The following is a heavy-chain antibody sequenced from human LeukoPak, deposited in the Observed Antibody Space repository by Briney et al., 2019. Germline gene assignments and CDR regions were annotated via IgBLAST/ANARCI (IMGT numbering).Heavy chain of an antibody. Sequence: SVKVSCKASGGTFSSYAFSWVRQAPGQGLEWMGGIIPIFGTANYAQKFQGRVTITADESTSTAYMELSSLRSEDTAVYYCARPLSSGYYFLGAFDIWGQGTMVTVSS. CDR1: GGTFSSYA. CDR3: ARPLSSGYYFLGAFDI. CDR2: IIPIFGTA. J-gene: IGHJ3*02. V-gene: IGHV1-69*13. D-gene: IGHD3-22*01.